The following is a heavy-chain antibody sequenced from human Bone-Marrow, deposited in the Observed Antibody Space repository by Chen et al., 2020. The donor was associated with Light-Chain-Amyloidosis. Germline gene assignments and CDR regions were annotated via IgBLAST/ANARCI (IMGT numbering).Heavy chain of an antibody. Sequence: QVQLQESGPGLVKPSQTLYLTCTVSGGSISSGGYYWSWIRQHPGKGLEWIGYIYYSGSTYYNPSLKSRVTISVDTSKNQFSLKLSSVTAADTAVYYCARVPTAVAGIFYFDYWGQGTLVTVSS. CDR2: IYYSGST. V-gene: IGHV4-31*03. J-gene: IGHJ4*02. D-gene: IGHD6-19*01. CDR1: GGSISSGGYY. CDR3: ARVPTAVAGIFYFDY.